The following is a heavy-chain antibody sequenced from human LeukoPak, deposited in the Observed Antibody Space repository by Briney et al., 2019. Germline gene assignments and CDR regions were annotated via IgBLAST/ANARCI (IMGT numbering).Heavy chain of an antibody. J-gene: IGHJ6*02. Sequence: GGSLRLSCAASGFTFSSYWMSWVRQAPGKGLEWVANIKQDGSEKYYVDSVKGRFTISRDNVKNSLYLQMNSLRAEDTAVYYCARDEVRGVIPGYYYYYGMDVWGQGTTVTVSS. CDR2: IKQDGSEK. V-gene: IGHV3-7*04. D-gene: IGHD3-10*01. CDR3: ARDEVRGVIPGYYYYYGMDV. CDR1: GFTFSSYW.